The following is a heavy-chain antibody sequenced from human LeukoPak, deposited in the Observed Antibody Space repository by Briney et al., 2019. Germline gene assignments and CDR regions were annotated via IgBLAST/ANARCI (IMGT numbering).Heavy chain of an antibody. J-gene: IGHJ6*02. CDR1: GFTFSSYS. CDR2: ISSSSSTI. D-gene: IGHD5-24*01. V-gene: IGHV3-48*04. Sequence: QSGGSLRLSCAASGFTFSSYSMNWVRQAPGKGLEWVSYISSSSSTIYYADSVKGRFTISRDNAKNSLYLQMNSLRAEDTAVYYCARVDGYNRPGYYGMDVWAKGPRSPSP. CDR3: ARVDGYNRPGYYGMDV.